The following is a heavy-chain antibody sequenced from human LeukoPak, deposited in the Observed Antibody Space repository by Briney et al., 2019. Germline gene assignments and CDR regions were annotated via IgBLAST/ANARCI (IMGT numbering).Heavy chain of an antibody. CDR3: ARDRRSWFDY. V-gene: IGHV3-30-3*01. CDR2: ISYDGSNK. Sequence: GGSLRLSCAASGFTFSSYAMHWVRQAPGKGLEWVAVISYDGSNKYYADSVKGRFTISRDNSKNTLYLQMNSLRAEDTAVYYCARDRRSWFDYWGQGTLVTVTS. J-gene: IGHJ4*02. CDR1: GFTFSSYA.